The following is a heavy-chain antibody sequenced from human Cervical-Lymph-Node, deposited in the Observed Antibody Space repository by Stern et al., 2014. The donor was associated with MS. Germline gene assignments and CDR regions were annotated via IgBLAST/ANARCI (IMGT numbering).Heavy chain of an antibody. D-gene: IGHD6-6*01. CDR2: IYYSGST. J-gene: IGHJ4*02. CDR3: ARHSEGYSSSSLIDY. Sequence: QVQLQESGPGLVKPSETLSLTCTVSGGSISSSSYYWGWIRQPPGKGLEWIGSIYYSGSTYYNPSLKSRVTISVDTAKNQFSLKLSSVTAADTAVYYCARHSEGYSSSSLIDYWGQGTLVTVSS. V-gene: IGHV4-39*01. CDR1: GGSISSSSYY.